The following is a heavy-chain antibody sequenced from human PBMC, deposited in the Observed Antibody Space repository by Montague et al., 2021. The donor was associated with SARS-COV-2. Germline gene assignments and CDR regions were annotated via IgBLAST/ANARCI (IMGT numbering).Heavy chain of an antibody. V-gene: IGHV4-38-2*02. J-gene: IGHJ3*01. CDR1: GFSIGSGDY. CDR3: VREKAGGLLNVFDL. CDR2: IYHSGTT. Sequence: SETLSLTCTVSGFSIGSGDYWGWIRQPPGKGLEWIGSIYHSGTTYYNPSLQSRLTMSIDTSTNQFSLRLTSVTAADTAVFFCVREKAGGLLNVFDLWGQGTTVTVSS.